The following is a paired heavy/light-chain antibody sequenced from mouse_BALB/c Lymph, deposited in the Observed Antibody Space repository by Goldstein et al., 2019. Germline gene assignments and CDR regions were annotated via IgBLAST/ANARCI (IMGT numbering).Light chain of an antibody. V-gene: IGKV8-19*01. Sequence: DIVMTQSPSSLTVTAGEKVTMSCKSSQSLLNSGNQKNYLTWYQQKPGQPPKLLIYWASTRESGVPDRFTGSGSGTDFTLTISSVQAEDLAVYYCQNDYSYPFTFGSGTKLEIK. J-gene: IGKJ4*01. CDR2: WAS. CDR1: QSLLNSGNQKNY. CDR3: QNDYSYPFT.
Heavy chain of an antibody. Sequence: DVQLQESGPGLVKPSQSLSLTCTVTGYSITSDYAWNWIRQFPGNKLEWMGYISYSGSTSYNPSLKSRISITRDTSKNQFFLQLNSVTTEDTATYYCAREGYYGNYGAYWGQGTLVTVSA. J-gene: IGHJ3*01. CDR1: GYSITSDYA. V-gene: IGHV3-2*02. D-gene: IGHD2-1*01. CDR2: ISYSGST. CDR3: AREGYYGNYGAY.